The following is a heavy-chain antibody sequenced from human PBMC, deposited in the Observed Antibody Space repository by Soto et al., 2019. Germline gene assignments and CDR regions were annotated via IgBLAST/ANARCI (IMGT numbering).Heavy chain of an antibody. J-gene: IGHJ4*02. Sequence: PSETLSLTCTVSGGSISNYYWSWIRQPPGKRLEWIGYIYYSGSTKYNPSLKSRVTLTTDTSTNTAYMELRSLTSDDTAVYYCARDEGGYDILTGYYKAHHFDYWGQGVLVTVSS. V-gene: IGHV4-59*01. CDR1: GGSISNYY. CDR2: IYYSGST. CDR3: ARDEGGYDILTGYYKAHHFDY. D-gene: IGHD3-9*01.